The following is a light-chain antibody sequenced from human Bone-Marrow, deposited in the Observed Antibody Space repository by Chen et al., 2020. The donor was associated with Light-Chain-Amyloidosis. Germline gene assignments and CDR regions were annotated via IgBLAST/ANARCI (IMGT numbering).Light chain of an antibody. J-gene: IGLJ3*02. CDR3: PVWDRSSDRPV. CDR1: NIGSTS. Sequence: SYVLTQPSSVSVAPGQTATMACGGNNIGSTSVHWYQPTPGQAPLLVVYDDSDRPSGIPERLSGSDSGNTATLPISGVEAGDEADYYCPVWDRSSDRPVFGGGTKLTVL. V-gene: IGLV3-21*02. CDR2: DDS.